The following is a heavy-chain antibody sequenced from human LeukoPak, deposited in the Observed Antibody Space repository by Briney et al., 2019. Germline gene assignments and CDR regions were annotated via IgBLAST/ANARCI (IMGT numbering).Heavy chain of an antibody. J-gene: IGHJ4*02. CDR3: AISFDFWSGSYYFDY. Sequence: GGSLRLSCAASGFTFSSYGMHWVRQAPGKGLEWVAVIWYDGSNKYYADSVKGRFTISRDNSKNTLYLQMNSLRAEDTAVYYCAISFDFWSGSYYFDYWGQGTLVTVSS. CDR1: GFTFSSYG. D-gene: IGHD3-3*01. CDR2: IWYDGSNK. V-gene: IGHV3-33*01.